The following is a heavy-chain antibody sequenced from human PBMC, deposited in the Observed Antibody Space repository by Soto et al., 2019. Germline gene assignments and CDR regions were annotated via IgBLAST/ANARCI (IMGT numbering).Heavy chain of an antibody. V-gene: IGHV3-33*01. D-gene: IGHD1-20*01. CDR1: GFTFSSYG. J-gene: IGHJ6*02. Sequence: VQLVESGGGVVQPGRSLRLSCAASGFTFSSYGMHWVRQAPGKGLEWVAVIWYDGSNKYYADSVKGRFTISRDNSKNTLYLQMNSLRAEDTAVYYCARDNSDKGMDVWGQGTTVTVSS. CDR3: ARDNSDKGMDV. CDR2: IWYDGSNK.